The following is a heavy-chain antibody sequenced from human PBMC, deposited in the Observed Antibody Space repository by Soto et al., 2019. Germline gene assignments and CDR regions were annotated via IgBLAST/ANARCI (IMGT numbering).Heavy chain of an antibody. CDR3: ARGYYYYYYMDV. J-gene: IGHJ6*03. CDR2: IIPILGIA. CDR1: GGTFSSYT. V-gene: IGHV1-69*02. Sequence: QVQLVQSGAEVKKPGSSVKVSCKASGGTFSSYTISWVRQAPGQGLEWMGRIIPILGIANYAQKFQGRVTITADKYTSTAYMELSSLRSEDTAVYYCARGYYYYYYMDVWGKGTTVTVSS.